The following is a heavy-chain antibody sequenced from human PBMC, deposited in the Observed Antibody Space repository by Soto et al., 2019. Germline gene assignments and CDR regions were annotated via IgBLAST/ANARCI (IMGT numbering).Heavy chain of an antibody. CDR3: ARVQYSGYDSVADY. Sequence: LSLTCTVSGGSISSGDYYWSWIRQPPGKGLEWIGYIYYSGSTYYNPSLKSRVTISVDTSKNQFSLKLSSVTAADTAVYYCARVQYSGYDSVADYWGQGTLVTVSS. V-gene: IGHV4-30-4*01. J-gene: IGHJ4*02. CDR2: IYYSGST. CDR1: GGSISSGDYY. D-gene: IGHD5-12*01.